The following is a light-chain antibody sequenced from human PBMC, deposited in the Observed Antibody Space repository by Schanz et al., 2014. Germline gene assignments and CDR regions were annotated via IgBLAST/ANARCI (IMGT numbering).Light chain of an antibody. Sequence: EILMTQSPVTLSVSPGERVTLFCRASQSVGRNLAWYQQKPGQAPRLLIYGASTRATGIPAKFSGSGSETEFTLTISRLQSEDFAVYYCQQYDHWLLTFGGGTKVEIK. CDR2: GAS. CDR1: QSVGRN. J-gene: IGKJ4*01. CDR3: QQYDHWLLT. V-gene: IGKV3-15*01.